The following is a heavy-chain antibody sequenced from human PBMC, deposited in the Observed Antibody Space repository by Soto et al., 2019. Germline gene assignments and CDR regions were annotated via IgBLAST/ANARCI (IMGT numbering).Heavy chain of an antibody. D-gene: IGHD6-19*01. Sequence: PGGSLRLSCAASGFTVSSSYMSWVRQAPGKGLEWVSVIYRGGNTYDADSVKGRFTISRDNSKNTLYLQMNSLRVEDTAIYYCARDTSGWYSPYYWGQGTLVTVSS. CDR3: ARDTSGWYSPYY. J-gene: IGHJ4*02. CDR2: IYRGGNT. V-gene: IGHV3-66*01. CDR1: GFTVSSSY.